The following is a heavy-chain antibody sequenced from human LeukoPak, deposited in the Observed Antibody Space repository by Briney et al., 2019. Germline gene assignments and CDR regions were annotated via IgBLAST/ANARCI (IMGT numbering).Heavy chain of an antibody. CDR1: GFTFSSYS. V-gene: IGHV3-21*01. J-gene: IGHJ3*02. CDR3: ARAMIVGNRAFDI. Sequence: KPGGSLRLSCAASGFTFSSYSMNWVRQASGKGLEWVSSISSSSSYIYYADSVKGRFTISRDNAKNSLYLQMNSLRAEDTAVYYCARAMIVGNRAFDIWGQGTMVTVSS. D-gene: IGHD3-22*01. CDR2: ISSSSSYI.